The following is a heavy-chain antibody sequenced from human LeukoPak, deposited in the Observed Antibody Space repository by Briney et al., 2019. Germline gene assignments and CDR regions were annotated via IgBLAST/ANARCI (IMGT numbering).Heavy chain of an antibody. CDR2: IRYDGNNK. CDR3: ARGWQYDYVWGSYREFDY. V-gene: IGHV3-30*02. D-gene: IGHD3-16*02. J-gene: IGHJ4*02. CDR1: GFSFRDYG. Sequence: GGSLRLSCAASGFSFRDYGMHWVRQAPGKGLEWVAFIRYDGNNKYYADSVKGRFTISRDNPNNTLYLQLNSLRTEDTAVYYCARGWQYDYVWGSYREFDYWGQGTLVTVSS.